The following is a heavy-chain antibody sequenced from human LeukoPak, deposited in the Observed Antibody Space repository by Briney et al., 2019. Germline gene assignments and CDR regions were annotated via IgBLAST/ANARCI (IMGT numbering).Heavy chain of an antibody. CDR3: ARGTYRFGYERAFDI. CDR1: GFTFDDYA. J-gene: IGHJ3*02. D-gene: IGHD5-12*01. V-gene: IGHV3-9*01. CDR2: ISWNSGHK. Sequence: GGSLRLSCAASGFTFDDYAMHWVRQAPGKGLEWVSGISWNSGHKGYADSVKGRFTISRDNAKNSLYLRMNSLRAEDTALCYCARGTYRFGYERAFDIWGQGTMAAVSS.